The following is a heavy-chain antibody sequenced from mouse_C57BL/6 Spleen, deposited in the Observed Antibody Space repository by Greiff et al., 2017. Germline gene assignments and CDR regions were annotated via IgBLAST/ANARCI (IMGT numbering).Heavy chain of an antibody. D-gene: IGHD4-1*01. CDR1: GFTFSDYG. Sequence: EVQGVESGGGLVKPGGSLKLSCAASGFTFSDYGMHWVRQAPEKGLEWVAYISSGSSTIYYADTVKGRFTISRDNAKNTLFLQMTSLRSEDTAMYYCARTTGTMPFAYWGQGTLVTVSA. CDR3: ARTTGTMPFAY. J-gene: IGHJ3*01. V-gene: IGHV5-17*01. CDR2: ISSGSSTI.